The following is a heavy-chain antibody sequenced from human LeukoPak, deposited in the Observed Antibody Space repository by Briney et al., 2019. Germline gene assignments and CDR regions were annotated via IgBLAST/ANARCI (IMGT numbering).Heavy chain of an antibody. CDR1: GFDFSTQW. D-gene: IGHD1-1*01. CDR3: ARVPPGTTSLIGPSDY. CDR2: VNQGATQK. Sequence: GGSLRLSCAASGFDFSTQWMSWVRQAPGKGLEWVAIVNQGATQKYYVDSVKGRFTISRDNAKNSLYLQMHSLTAEDTAVYYCARVPPGTTSLIGPSDYWGQGTLVTVSS. J-gene: IGHJ4*02. V-gene: IGHV3-7*01.